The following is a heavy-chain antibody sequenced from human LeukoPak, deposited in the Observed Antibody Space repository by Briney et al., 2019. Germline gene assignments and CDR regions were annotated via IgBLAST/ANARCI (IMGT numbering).Heavy chain of an antibody. J-gene: IGHJ4*02. Sequence: ASVKVSCKASGYTFTSYAMNWVRQAPGQGLEWMGWINTDTGNPTYAQGFTGRFVFSLDTSFSTAYLQISSLKAEDTAVYYCARVVDHDYGDYEFAYWGQGTLVTVSS. CDR1: GYTFTSYA. CDR3: ARVVDHDYGDYEFAY. CDR2: INTDTGNP. D-gene: IGHD4-17*01. V-gene: IGHV7-4-1*02.